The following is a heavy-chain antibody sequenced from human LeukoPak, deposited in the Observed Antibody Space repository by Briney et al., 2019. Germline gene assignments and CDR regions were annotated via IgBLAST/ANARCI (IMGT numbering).Heavy chain of an antibody. D-gene: IGHD6-19*01. CDR2: INSDGSST. CDR1: GFTFSSYW. Sequence: GGSLRLSCAASGFTFSSYWMHWVRQAPGKGLVWVSRINSDGSSTSYADSVKGRFTISRDNAKNTLYVQMNSLRAEDTAVYYCARAAVANTRLFAFDVWGQGTMVTVSS. J-gene: IGHJ3*01. V-gene: IGHV3-74*01. CDR3: ARAAVANTRLFAFDV.